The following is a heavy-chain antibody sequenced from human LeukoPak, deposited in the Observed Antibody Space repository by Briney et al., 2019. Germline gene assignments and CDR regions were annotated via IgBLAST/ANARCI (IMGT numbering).Heavy chain of an antibody. J-gene: IGHJ3*02. Sequence: ASVKVSCKASGYTFTGYYMHWVRQAPGQGLEWMGWINPNSGGTNYAQKFQGRVTMTRDTSISTAYMELSRLRSDDTAVYYCARDRLYYYDSSGYYYDAFDIWGQGTMVTVSS. CDR2: INPNSGGT. V-gene: IGHV1-2*02. CDR3: ARDRLYYYDSSGYYYDAFDI. D-gene: IGHD3-22*01. CDR1: GYTFTGYY.